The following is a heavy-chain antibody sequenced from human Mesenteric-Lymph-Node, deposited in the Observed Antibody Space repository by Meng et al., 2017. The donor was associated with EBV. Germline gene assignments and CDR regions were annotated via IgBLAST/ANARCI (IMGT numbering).Heavy chain of an antibody. Sequence: VELKECGPGLGKPSGTLSLTWAVSGGSISSYNWWSWVRQPPGKGLEWIGEIYHSGSTNNNPSLRSRVTISVDKSKNQFSLRLSSVTAADTAVYYCAASSGWWRLDYWGQGILVTVSS. D-gene: IGHD6-19*01. CDR1: GGSISSYNW. CDR3: AASSGWWRLDY. CDR2: IYHSGST. J-gene: IGHJ4*02. V-gene: IGHV4-4*02.